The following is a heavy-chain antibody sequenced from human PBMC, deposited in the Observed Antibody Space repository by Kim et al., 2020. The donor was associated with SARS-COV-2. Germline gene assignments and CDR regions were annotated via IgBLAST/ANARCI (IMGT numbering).Heavy chain of an antibody. CDR3: ARDLGGYNSD. V-gene: IGHV3-30*04. CDR2: ISYDGSNK. Sequence: WGSLRLSCAASRFTFSSYAMHWVRQAPGKGLEWVALISYDGSNKYYADSVKGRFTISRDNSKNTLYLQMNSLRAEDMAVYYCARDLGGYNSDWGQGTLVTVSS. J-gene: IGHJ4*02. CDR1: RFTFSSYA. D-gene: IGHD6-19*01.